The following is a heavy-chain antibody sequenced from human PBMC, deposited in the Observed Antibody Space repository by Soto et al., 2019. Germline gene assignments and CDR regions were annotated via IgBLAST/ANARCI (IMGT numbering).Heavy chain of an antibody. D-gene: IGHD6-13*01. CDR1: GGSISSYY. CDR3: AAGIAAATRFDP. V-gene: IGHV4-59*01. Sequence: SETLSLTCTVSGGSISSYYWSWIRQPPGKGLEWIGYIYYSGSTNYNPSLKSRVTISVDTSKNQFSLKLSSVTAADTAVYYCAAGIAAATRFDPWGQGTLVTVSS. J-gene: IGHJ5*02. CDR2: IYYSGST.